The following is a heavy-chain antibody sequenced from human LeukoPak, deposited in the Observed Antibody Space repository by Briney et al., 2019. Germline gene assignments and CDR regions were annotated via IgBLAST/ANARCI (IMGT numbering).Heavy chain of an antibody. D-gene: IGHD2-15*01. CDR1: GGYISSYY. CDR3: ARHFRTGGRSTDAFDI. J-gene: IGHJ3*02. V-gene: IGHV4-59*08. CDR2: IYSSGST. Sequence: SETLSLTCTVSGGYISSYYWSWIRQSPGKGLEWIGYIYSSGSTKYNPSLSGRVTISVDTSKNHFSLRLSSVTAPDTAVYYCARHFRTGGRSTDAFDIWGQGTMVTVSS.